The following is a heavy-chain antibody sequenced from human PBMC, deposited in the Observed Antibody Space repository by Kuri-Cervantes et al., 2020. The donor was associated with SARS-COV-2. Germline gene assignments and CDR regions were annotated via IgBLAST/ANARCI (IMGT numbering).Heavy chain of an antibody. CDR1: GFTFDDYG. CDR3: ARELVFFDY. CDR2: INWNGGST. J-gene: IGHJ4*02. Sequence: GESLKISCAASGFTFDDYGMSWVRQAPGKGLEWVSGINWNGGSTGYADSVKGRFTISRDNSKNTLYLQMNSLRAEDTAVYYCARELVFFDYWGQGTLVTVSS. V-gene: IGHV3-20*04.